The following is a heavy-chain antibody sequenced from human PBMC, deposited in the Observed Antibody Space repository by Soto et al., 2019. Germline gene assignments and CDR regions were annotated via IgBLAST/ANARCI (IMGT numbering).Heavy chain of an antibody. V-gene: IGHV4-59*08. CDR1: GGSISSYY. CDR3: ARRKNSSSSGWYNYFDY. D-gene: IGHD6-19*01. CDR2: IYYSGST. J-gene: IGHJ4*02. Sequence: SETLSLTCTVSGGSISSYYWSWIRQPPGKGLEWIGYIYYSGSTNYNPSLKSRVTISVDTSKNQFSLKLSSVTAADTAVYYCARRKNSSSSGWYNYFDYWGQGTLVTVSS.